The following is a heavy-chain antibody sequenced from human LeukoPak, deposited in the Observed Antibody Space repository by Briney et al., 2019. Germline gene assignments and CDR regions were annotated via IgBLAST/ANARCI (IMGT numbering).Heavy chain of an antibody. D-gene: IGHD3-10*01. CDR2: ISGSGGST. V-gene: IGHV3-23*01. Sequence: GGSLRLSCAASGFTFSSYAMSWVRQAPGKGLEWVSAISGSGGSTYYADSVKGRFTISRDNSKNTLYLQMNSLRAEDTAVYYCAKGGSLYITMVRDWGYYLNYWGQGTLVTVSS. J-gene: IGHJ4*02. CDR1: GFTFSSYA. CDR3: AKGGSLYITMVRDWGYYLNY.